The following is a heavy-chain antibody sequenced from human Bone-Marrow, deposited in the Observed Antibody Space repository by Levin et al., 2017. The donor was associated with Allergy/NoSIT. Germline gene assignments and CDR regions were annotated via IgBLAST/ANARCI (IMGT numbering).Heavy chain of an antibody. CDR2: IYNTGTT. CDR3: GRITRTGHYVDV. J-gene: IGHJ4*02. V-gene: IGHV4-38-2*02. D-gene: IGHD1-14*01. CDR1: GYSITAGFF. Sequence: SETLSLKCNVSGYSITAGFFWGWIRQSPGRRPEWVGHIYNTGTTYYNPSLQNRVTISVDTSKNQFSLNLNSVTATDTAVYYCGRITRTGHYVDVWGPGIRVTVSS.